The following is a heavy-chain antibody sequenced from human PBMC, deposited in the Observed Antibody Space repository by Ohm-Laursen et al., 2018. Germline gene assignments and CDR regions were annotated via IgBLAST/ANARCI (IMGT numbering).Heavy chain of an antibody. V-gene: IGHV1-69*06. Sequence: ESSVKVSCKASGGTFSSYAISWVRQAPGQGLEWMGGIIPIFGTANYAQKFQGRVTITADKSTSTAYMELSSLRSEDTAVYYCARAFSLRLGELGGYWGRGTLVTVSS. CDR3: ARAFSLRLGELGGY. CDR2: IIPIFGTA. CDR1: GGTFSSYA. J-gene: IGHJ2*01. D-gene: IGHD3-16*01.